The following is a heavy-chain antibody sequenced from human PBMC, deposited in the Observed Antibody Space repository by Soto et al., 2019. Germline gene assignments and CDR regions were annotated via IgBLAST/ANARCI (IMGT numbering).Heavy chain of an antibody. J-gene: IGHJ4*02. CDR3: AADPYYDSSGYYV. CDR2: ISYDGSNK. Sequence: QVQLVESGGGVVQPGRSLRLSCAASGFTFSSYGMHWVRQAPGKGLEWVAVISYDGSNKYYADSVKGRFTISRDNSKNTLYLQMNSLRAEDTAVYYCAADPYYDSSGYYVWGQGILVTVSS. V-gene: IGHV3-30*03. CDR1: GFTFSSYG. D-gene: IGHD3-22*01.